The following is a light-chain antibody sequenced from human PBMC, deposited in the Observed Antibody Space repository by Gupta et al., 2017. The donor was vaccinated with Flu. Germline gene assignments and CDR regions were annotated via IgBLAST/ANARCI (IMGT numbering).Light chain of an antibody. CDR1: SSNIGNNY. CDR2: DNN. CDR3: GTWDSSLSAGV. Sequence: QSVLTQPPSVSAASGQKFTIPCTGSSSNIGNNYVSWYQQLPGTAPKLLIYDNNKRPSGIPDRFSGSKSGTSATLGITGLQTGDEADYYCGTWDSSLSAGVFGGGTKLTVL. J-gene: IGLJ2*01. V-gene: IGLV1-51*01.